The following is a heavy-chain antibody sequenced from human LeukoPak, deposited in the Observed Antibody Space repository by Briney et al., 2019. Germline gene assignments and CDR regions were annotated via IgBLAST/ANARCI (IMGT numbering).Heavy chain of an antibody. V-gene: IGHV4-38-2*02. Sequence: SETLSLTCTVSGYSISSGYFWGWIRQPPGKGLEWIAIIHSGESPYYSPSLESRVTMAIDTSKNQLSLKLSSVTAADTAVYYCARFGFSAWELLDYWGQGTLVTVSS. J-gene: IGHJ4*02. CDR3: ARFGFSAWELLDY. CDR1: GYSISSGYF. CDR2: IHSGESP. D-gene: IGHD1-7*01.